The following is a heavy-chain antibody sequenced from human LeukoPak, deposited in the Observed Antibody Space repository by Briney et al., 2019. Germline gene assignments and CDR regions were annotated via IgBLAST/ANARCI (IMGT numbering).Heavy chain of an antibody. Sequence: GGSLRLSCAASGFTVSANYMSWVRQAPGKGLEWVSLIYTGGNTYYADSVKGRFTLSRDKSKNTVYLQMNSLRAEDTAVYYCAKDFGVVVTAIPSYWGQGTLVTVSS. J-gene: IGHJ4*02. CDR3: AKDFGVVVTAIPSY. CDR1: GFTVSANY. D-gene: IGHD2-21*02. V-gene: IGHV3-66*01. CDR2: IYTGGNT.